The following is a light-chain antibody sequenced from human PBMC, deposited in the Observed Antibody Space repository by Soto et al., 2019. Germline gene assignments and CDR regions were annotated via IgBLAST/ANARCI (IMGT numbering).Light chain of an antibody. V-gene: IGKV3-15*01. CDR3: QQYNNWPTLT. CDR1: QSVRSN. CDR2: DTS. Sequence: EIVMTQSPATLSVSPGERATLSCRASQSVRSNLAWYQQKPGQAPRLLMYDTSTRATGIPDRFSGSGSGTEFTLTISSLQSEDFAVYYCQQYNNWPTLTFGGGTKVEIK. J-gene: IGKJ4*01.